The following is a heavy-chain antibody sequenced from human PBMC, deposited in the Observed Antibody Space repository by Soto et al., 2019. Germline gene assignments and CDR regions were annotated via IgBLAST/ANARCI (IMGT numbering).Heavy chain of an antibody. D-gene: IGHD2-21*01. CDR2: MGTTDTYI. V-gene: IGHV3-21*06. CDR1: GFTFSAYS. CDR3: GRAAYSTSWTPDY. J-gene: IGHJ4*02. Sequence: GGSLRLSCAASGFTFSAYSMNWVRQAPGKGQEWVASMGTTDTYIYYADSVKGRFTISRDNAQNSLYLQMNSLRAEDTAVYYCGRAAYSTSWTPDYLGPGTLVTVSS.